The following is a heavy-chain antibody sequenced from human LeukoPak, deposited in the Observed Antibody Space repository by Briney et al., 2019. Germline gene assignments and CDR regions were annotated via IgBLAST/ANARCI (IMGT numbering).Heavy chain of an antibody. CDR1: GGSISSYY. D-gene: IGHD5-18*01. Sequence: SETLSLTCTVSGGSISSYYWSWIRQPPGKGLEWIGYIYYSGGTNYNPSLKSRVTISVDTSKNQFSLKLSSVTAADTAVYYCARVLVDTATQRAFDIWGQGTMVTVSS. J-gene: IGHJ3*02. V-gene: IGHV4-59*01. CDR3: ARVLVDTATQRAFDI. CDR2: IYYSGGT.